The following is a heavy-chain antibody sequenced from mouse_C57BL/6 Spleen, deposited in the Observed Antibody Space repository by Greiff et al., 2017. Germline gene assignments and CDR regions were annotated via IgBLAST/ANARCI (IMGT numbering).Heavy chain of an antibody. D-gene: IGHD1-1*01. CDR1: GYTFTSYW. CDR3: ARKGIDGSSLAWFAY. Sequence: QVQLKQSGAELVKPGASVKLSCKASGYTFTSYWMQWVKQRPGQGLEWIGEIDPSDSYTNYNQKFKGKATLTVDTSSSTAYMQLSSLTSEDSAVYYCARKGIDGSSLAWFAYWGQGTLVTVSA. J-gene: IGHJ3*01. V-gene: IGHV1-50*01. CDR2: IDPSDSYT.